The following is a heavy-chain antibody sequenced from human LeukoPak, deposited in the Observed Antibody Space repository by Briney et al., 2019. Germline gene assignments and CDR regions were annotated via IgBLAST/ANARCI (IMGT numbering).Heavy chain of an antibody. CDR3: ARRGDSDY. CDR2: IYHSGST. J-gene: IGHJ4*02. V-gene: IGHV4-30-2*01. CDR1: GGSISSGGYY. Sequence: PSETLSLTCTVSGGSISSGGYYWSWIRQPPGKGLEWIGYIYHSGSTYYNPSLKSRVTISVDRSKNQFSLKLSSVTAADTAVYYCARRGDSDYWGQGTLVTVSS. D-gene: IGHD5-18*01.